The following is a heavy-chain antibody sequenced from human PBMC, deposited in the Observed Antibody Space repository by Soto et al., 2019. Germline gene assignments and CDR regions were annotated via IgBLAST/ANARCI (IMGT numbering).Heavy chain of an antibody. CDR1: GFSLSTSAEG. CDR3: AHGSCTSADCYPNPYLDY. CDR2: IYWDGDE. D-gene: IGHD2-2*01. V-gene: IGHV2-5*02. J-gene: IGHJ4*02. Sequence: QITLKESGPPLVKPTQTLTLTCTFSGFSLSTSAEGVGWIRQPPGKALEWLALIYWDGDERYSPSLKSRLTITKDTSKNQVVLTMTNMDPADTATYSWAHGSCTSADCYPNPYLDYWGQGILVTVSS.